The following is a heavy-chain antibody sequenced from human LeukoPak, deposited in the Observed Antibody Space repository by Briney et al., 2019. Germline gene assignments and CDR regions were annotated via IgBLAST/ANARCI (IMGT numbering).Heavy chain of an antibody. CDR1: GFTFNTYD. Sequence: GGSLRLSCAASGFTFNTYDMHWVRRAPGKGLEWVAVIWYDGSHEYYADSVKGRFTISRDNSKNTLYLQMNSLRAEDTAVYYRAKDRGVVPAAMEASYFDYWGQGTLVTVSS. V-gene: IGHV3-30*02. CDR2: IWYDGSHE. D-gene: IGHD2-2*01. CDR3: AKDRGVVPAAMEASYFDY. J-gene: IGHJ4*02.